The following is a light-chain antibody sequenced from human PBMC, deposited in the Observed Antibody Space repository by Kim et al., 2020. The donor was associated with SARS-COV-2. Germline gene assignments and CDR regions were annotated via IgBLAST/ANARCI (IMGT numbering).Light chain of an antibody. V-gene: IGKV3-15*01. Sequence: SVWAGATHSCKASQSISRKIASYQHKPGQAPTLLIHVSSTTATGIRTRVSCSGSGTDFDLTLSSLQSESFAFEYCQRYNNWNPIGTFGEGTKLEI. CDR1: QSISRK. CDR3: QRYNNWNPIGT. J-gene: IGKJ2*02. CDR2: VSS.